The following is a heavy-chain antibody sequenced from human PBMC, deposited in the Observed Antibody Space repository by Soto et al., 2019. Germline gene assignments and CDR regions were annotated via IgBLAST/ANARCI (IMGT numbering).Heavy chain of an antibody. D-gene: IGHD6-19*01. Sequence: NPSETLSLTCTVSGGSVGSAYWSWIRQPPGNGLEWIGNVYYSGSTNYNPSLKSRVTMSVDTSKNQFSLKLSSVTAADTAVYYCASHTRGWYRIFDSWGQGTLVTVSS. CDR1: GGSVGSAY. CDR3: ASHTRGWYRIFDS. J-gene: IGHJ4*02. CDR2: VYYSGST. V-gene: IGHV4-59*02.